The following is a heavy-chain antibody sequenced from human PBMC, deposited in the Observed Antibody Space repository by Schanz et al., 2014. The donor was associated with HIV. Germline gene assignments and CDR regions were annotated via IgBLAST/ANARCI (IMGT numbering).Heavy chain of an antibody. V-gene: IGHV3-74*02. CDR2: IKSDGSST. Sequence: EVQLLESGGEVQPGGSLRLSCAASGFTFSSYGMHWVRQVPGKGLVWVSRIKSDGSSTSYADSVKGRFTISRDNAKNSVCLQMNSLRVEDTAVYYCARGYCGGDGCYLRYDAFDIGGHGTMISIS. D-gene: IGHD2-21*01. CDR3: ARGYCGGDGCYLRYDAFDI. CDR1: GFTFSSYG. J-gene: IGHJ3*02.